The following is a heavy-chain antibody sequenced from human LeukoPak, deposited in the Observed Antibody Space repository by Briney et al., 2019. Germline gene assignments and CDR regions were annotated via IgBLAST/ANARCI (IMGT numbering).Heavy chain of an antibody. CDR1: GFTFSGSA. D-gene: IGHD4-17*01. V-gene: IGHV3-73*01. CDR2: IRSKAGSYAT. CDR3: TGGTTVTTLDY. J-gene: IGHJ4*02. Sequence: GGSLRLSCVASGFTFSGSAMHWVRQASGKGLEWVTRIRSKAGSYATEYAASVKGRFTISREDSKNTAYLQMNSLKTEDTAVYYCTGGTTVTTLDYWGQGTLATVSS.